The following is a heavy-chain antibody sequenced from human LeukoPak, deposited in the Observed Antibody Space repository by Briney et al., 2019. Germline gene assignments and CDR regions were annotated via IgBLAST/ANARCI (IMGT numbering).Heavy chain of an antibody. Sequence: PGRSLRLSCVASGFTFGDFAMYWVRQAPGKGLEWVSGISWNSGRTGYADSVRGRFTISRDNAKNSLYLQMNSLRAEDTALYYCAKDMSCSGGSCYWGGYYFDYWGQGTLVTVSS. J-gene: IGHJ4*02. CDR1: GFTFGDFA. D-gene: IGHD2-15*01. V-gene: IGHV3-9*01. CDR2: ISWNSGRT. CDR3: AKDMSCSGGSCYWGGYYFDY.